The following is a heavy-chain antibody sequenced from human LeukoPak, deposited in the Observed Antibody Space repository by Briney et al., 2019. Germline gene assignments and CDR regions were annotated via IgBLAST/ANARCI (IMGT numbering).Heavy chain of an antibody. CDR2: INPNSGGT. J-gene: IGHJ6*02. V-gene: IGHV1-2*02. Sequence: ASVKVSCKASGYTFTGYYMHWVRQAPGQGLGWMGWINPNSGGTNYAQKFQGRVTMTRDTSISTAYMELSRLRSDDTAVYYCAMLGGWYVSGMDVWGQGTTVTVSS. CDR1: GYTFTGYY. D-gene: IGHD6-19*01. CDR3: AMLGGWYVSGMDV.